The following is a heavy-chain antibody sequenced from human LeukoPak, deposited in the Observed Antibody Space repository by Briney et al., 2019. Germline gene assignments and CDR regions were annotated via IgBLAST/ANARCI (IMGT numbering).Heavy chain of an antibody. CDR3: AKDEGDAYYDILTGYPDY. Sequence: GGSVRVSCAASGFTFSSYAMSWVRQAPGQGLEWVGAISGIGGSTYYADTVKGGLTIPTDKAKNTLYLQLNSLRDEDTAGYYGAKDEGDAYYDILTGYPDYWGQGTLVTVPS. CDR2: ISGIGGST. V-gene: IGHV3-23*01. CDR1: GFTFSSYA. J-gene: IGHJ4*02. D-gene: IGHD3-9*01.